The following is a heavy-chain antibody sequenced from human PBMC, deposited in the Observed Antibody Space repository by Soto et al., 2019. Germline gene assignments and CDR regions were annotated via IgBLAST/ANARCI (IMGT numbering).Heavy chain of an antibody. CDR3: AHSRAPRLFDY. CDR1: GFSLTTSGVG. CDR2: IYWDDDK. Sequence: QITLKESGPTLVEPTQTLTLTCTFSGFSLTTSGVGVGWIRQPPGKALEWLALIYWDDDKHYSPSLKTRLTITKHTSKNQVVLTMTNMDPVETATYYCAHSRAPRLFDYWGQGTLVTVSS. D-gene: IGHD6-25*01. V-gene: IGHV2-5*02. J-gene: IGHJ4*02.